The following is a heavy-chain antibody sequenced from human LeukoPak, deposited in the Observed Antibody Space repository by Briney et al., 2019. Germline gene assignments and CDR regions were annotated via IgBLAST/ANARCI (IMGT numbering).Heavy chain of an antibody. CDR1: GYTFTGYY. CDR3: ASPGGLDYCFDY. D-gene: IGHD3-16*01. CDR2: IIPILGIA. V-gene: IGHV1-69*02. Sequence: ASVKVSCKASGYTFTGYYMHWVRQAPGQGLEWMGRIIPILGIANYAQKFQGRVTITADKSTSTAYMELSSLRSEDTAVYYCASPGGLDYCFDYWGQGTLVTVSS. J-gene: IGHJ4*02.